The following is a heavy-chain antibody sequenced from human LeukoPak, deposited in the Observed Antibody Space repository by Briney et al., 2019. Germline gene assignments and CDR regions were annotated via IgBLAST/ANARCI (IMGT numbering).Heavy chain of an antibody. V-gene: IGHV1-2*02. J-gene: IGHJ4*02. CDR3: AREGLNWNYAPQAIDY. D-gene: IGHD1-7*01. CDR2: INPNSGGT. Sequence: ASVKVSCKASGYTFTGYYMHWVRQAPGQGLEWMGWINPNSGGTNYAQKFQGRVTMTRDTSISTAYMELSRLRSDDTAVYYCAREGLNWNYAPQAIDYWGQGTLVTVSS. CDR1: GYTFTGYY.